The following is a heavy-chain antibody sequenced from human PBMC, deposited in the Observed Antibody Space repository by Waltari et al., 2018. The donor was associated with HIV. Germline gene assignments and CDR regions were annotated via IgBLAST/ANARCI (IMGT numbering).Heavy chain of an antibody. CDR2: IYHSGST. J-gene: IGHJ4*02. D-gene: IGHD6-13*01. CDR3: ASDPPQLVRSFDY. V-gene: IGHV4-4*02. Sequence: QVQLQESGPGLVKPSGTLSLTCAVSGGSISTSKWWSWVRQPPGKGLEWIGEIYHSGSTNYHPSLKGRVTISVDKSKNHFSLKLSSVTAADTAVYYCASDPPQLVRSFDYWGQGTLVTVSS. CDR1: GGSISTSKW.